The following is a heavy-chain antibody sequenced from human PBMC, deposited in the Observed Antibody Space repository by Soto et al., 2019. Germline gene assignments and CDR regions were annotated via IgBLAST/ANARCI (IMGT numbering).Heavy chain of an antibody. CDR2: IIPILNKS. V-gene: IGHV1-69*04. D-gene: IGHD3-10*01. CDR3: ARGYRGEDISELDGTISES. Sequence: QVQLVQSGAEVKKVGASVRVSCQASGGTFTTITWVRQAPVEGLEWMGRIIPILNKSTYAQKFQGRVTISADRSTSTAYMEMGSRRSEYTAGYYRARGYRGEDISELDGTISESCGQCTLVTVSS. J-gene: IGHJ1*01. CDR1: GGTFTT.